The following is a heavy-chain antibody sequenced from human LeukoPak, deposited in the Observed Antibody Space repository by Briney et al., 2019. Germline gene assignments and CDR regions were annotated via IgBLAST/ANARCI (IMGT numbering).Heavy chain of an antibody. CDR3: ARGNYYFDY. J-gene: IGHJ4*02. Sequence: PGGSLRLSYAASGFTFSSYSMNWVRQAPGKGLEWVSSIGSSSSYIYYADSVKGRFTISRDNAKNSLYLQMNSLRAEDTAVYYCARGNYYFDYWGQGTLVTVSS. V-gene: IGHV3-21*01. D-gene: IGHD1-1*01. CDR1: GFTFSSYS. CDR2: IGSSSSYI.